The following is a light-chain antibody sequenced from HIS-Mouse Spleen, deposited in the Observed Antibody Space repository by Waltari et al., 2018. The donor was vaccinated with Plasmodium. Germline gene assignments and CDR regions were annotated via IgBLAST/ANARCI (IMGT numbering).Light chain of an antibody. CDR2: DAS. V-gene: IGKV3-11*01. Sequence: EIVLTQPPATLSLSPGEKATLSCRASQSVSSYLAWYQQKPGQAPRLLISDASTRATGIPARFSGSGSGTDFTLTISSLEPEDFAVYYCQQRSNWPTFGPGTKVDIK. CDR3: QQRSNWPT. CDR1: QSVSSY. J-gene: IGKJ3*01.